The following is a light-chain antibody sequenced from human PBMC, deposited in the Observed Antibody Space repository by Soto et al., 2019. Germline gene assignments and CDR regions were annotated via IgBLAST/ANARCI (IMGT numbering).Light chain of an antibody. J-gene: IGKJ2*02. Sequence: EIVLTQSPGTLSLSPGARATLSCRASQSVSSYLAWYQQKPGQTPRLLIYGASNRATGIPDRFGGSGSGTDFTLTISRLETEDFALYYCQQYGNSPCTFGQGTKLEIK. CDR3: QQYGNSPCT. CDR2: GAS. V-gene: IGKV3-20*01. CDR1: QSVSSY.